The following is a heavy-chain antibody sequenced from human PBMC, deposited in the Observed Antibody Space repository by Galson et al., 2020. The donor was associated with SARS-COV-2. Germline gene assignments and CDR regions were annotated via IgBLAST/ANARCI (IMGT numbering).Heavy chain of an antibody. CDR3: AREGIAAAVDDFDI. V-gene: IGHV3-30*01. J-gene: IGHJ3*02. Sequence: SLKISCAASGFTFSSYAMHWVRQAPGKGLEWVAVISYDGSNKYYADSVKGRFTISRDNSKNTLYLQMNSLRAEDTAVYYCAREGIAAAVDDFDIWGQGTMVTVYS. D-gene: IGHD6-13*01. CDR2: ISYDGSNK. CDR1: GFTFSSYA.